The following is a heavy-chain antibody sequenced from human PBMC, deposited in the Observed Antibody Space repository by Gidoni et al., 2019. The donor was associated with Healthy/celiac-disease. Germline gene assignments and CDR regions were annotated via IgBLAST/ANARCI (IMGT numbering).Heavy chain of an antibody. D-gene: IGHD1-26*01. J-gene: IGHJ3*02. V-gene: IGHV4-4*07. Sequence: SLKSRVTMSVDTSKNQFSLKLSSVTAADTAVYYCARTRGSYPDAFDIWGQGTMVTVSS. CDR3: ARTRGSYPDAFDI.